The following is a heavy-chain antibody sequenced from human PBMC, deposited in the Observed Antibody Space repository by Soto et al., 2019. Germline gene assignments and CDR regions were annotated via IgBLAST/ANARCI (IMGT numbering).Heavy chain of an antibody. CDR2: IIPIFGTA. D-gene: IGHD5-18*01. Sequence: SVKVSCKASGGTFSSYAISWVRQAPGHGLEWMGGIIPIFGTANYAQKFQGRVTITADKSTSTAYMELSSLRYEDTAVYYCARDTDTAMDEYYHYGMDVWGQGTTVTVSS. CDR3: ARDTDTAMDEYYHYGMDV. CDR1: GGTFSSYA. V-gene: IGHV1-69*06. J-gene: IGHJ6*02.